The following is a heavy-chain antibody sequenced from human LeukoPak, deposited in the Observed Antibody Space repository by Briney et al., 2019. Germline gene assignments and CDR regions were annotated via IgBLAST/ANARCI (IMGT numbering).Heavy chain of an antibody. J-gene: IGHJ4*02. CDR3: GRGSGEALDY. Sequence: SQTLSLTCAISGDRVSSNSAAWNWIRQSPSRGLEWLGTTYYRSKWYNDYAVSVKSRITINPDTSKNQFPLQLNSVTPEDTAVYYCGRGSGEALDYWGQGNLVNVPS. CDR1: GDRVSSNSAA. V-gene: IGHV6-1*01. D-gene: IGHD2-15*01. CDR2: TYYRSKWYN.